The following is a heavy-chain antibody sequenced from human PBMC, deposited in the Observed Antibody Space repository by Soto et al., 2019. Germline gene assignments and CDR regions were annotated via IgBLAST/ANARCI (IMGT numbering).Heavy chain of an antibody. CDR3: ARGRVGYCSSTSCYGARGKHWFDP. CDR1: GGSTSSGGYY. J-gene: IGHJ5*02. CDR2: IYYSGST. Sequence: SETLSLTCTVSGGSTSSGGYYWSWIRQHPGKGLEWIGYIYYSGSTYYNPSLKSRVTISVDTSKNQFSLKLSSVTAADTAVYYCARGRVGYCSSTSCYGARGKHWFDPWGQGTLVTVSS. D-gene: IGHD2-2*01. V-gene: IGHV4-31*03.